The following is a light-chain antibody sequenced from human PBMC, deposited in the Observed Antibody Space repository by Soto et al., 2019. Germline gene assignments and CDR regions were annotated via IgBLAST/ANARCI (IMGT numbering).Light chain of an antibody. CDR1: SSDVGGYNF. J-gene: IGLJ2*01. Sequence: QSALTQPPSASGSPGQSVTISCTGTSSDVGGYNFVSWYQQHPGKAPKLMIYEVSERPSGVPDRFTGSNSGNTASLTVSALQSEDKADYYCSSYAGSNIVVFGVGTKLTSL. CDR3: SSYAGSNIVV. V-gene: IGLV2-8*01. CDR2: EVS.